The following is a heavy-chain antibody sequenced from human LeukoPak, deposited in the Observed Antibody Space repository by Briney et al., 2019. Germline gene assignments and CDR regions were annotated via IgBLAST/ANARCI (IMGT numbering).Heavy chain of an antibody. CDR3: AFTVGGGRFDY. Sequence: GASVKVSCKASGYTFTSYDINWVRQATGQGLEWMGWMNPNSGNTGYAQKFQGRVTMTRDTSTSTVYMELSSLRSEDTAVYYCAFTVGGGRFDYWGQGTLVTVSS. J-gene: IGHJ4*02. CDR2: MNPNSGNT. CDR1: GYTFTSYD. V-gene: IGHV1-8*01. D-gene: IGHD4-23*01.